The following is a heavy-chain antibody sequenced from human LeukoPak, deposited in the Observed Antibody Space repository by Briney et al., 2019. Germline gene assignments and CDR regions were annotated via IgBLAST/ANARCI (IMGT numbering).Heavy chain of an antibody. CDR3: ASGKNWCYFDY. Sequence: SETLSLTCTVSGGSISSGDYYWSWIRQPPGKGLELIGYMYYSGNSNYNPSLKSRVTISVDTSKNQFSLELTSVTAADTAVYYCASGKNWCYFDYWGQGTLVTVSS. D-gene: IGHD2-8*02. CDR1: GGSISSGDYY. CDR2: MYYSGNS. V-gene: IGHV4-61*08. J-gene: IGHJ4*02.